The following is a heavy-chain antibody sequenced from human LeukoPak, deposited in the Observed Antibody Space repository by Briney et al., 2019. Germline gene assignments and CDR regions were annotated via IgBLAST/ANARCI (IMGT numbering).Heavy chain of an antibody. Sequence: GGSLRLSCAGSGFTFEDYAMHWVRQAPGKGLEWLSIIRWNSGYIGYADSVKGRFTISRDNAKNSLYLQMNSLRAEDTAFYYCAKVRGTYSSGFFFDYWGPGALVTVSS. CDR1: GFTFEDYA. CDR3: AKVRGTYSSGFFFDY. V-gene: IGHV3-9*01. D-gene: IGHD6-19*01. CDR2: IRWNSGYI. J-gene: IGHJ4*02.